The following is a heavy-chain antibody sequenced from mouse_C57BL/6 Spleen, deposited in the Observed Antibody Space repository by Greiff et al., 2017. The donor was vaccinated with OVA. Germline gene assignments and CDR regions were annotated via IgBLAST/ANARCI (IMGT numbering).Heavy chain of an antibody. CDR3: TRTPFYYGSSHWDFEV. CDR1: GYTFTDYE. D-gene: IGHD1-1*01. Sequence: QVQLQQSGAELVRPGASVTLSCKASGYTFTDYEMHWVKQTPVHGLEWIGAIDPETGGTAYNQKFKGKAILTADKSSSTAYMELRSLTSEDSAVYYCTRTPFYYGSSHWDFEVWGTGATVPVSS. J-gene: IGHJ1*03. V-gene: IGHV1-15*01. CDR2: IDPETGGT.